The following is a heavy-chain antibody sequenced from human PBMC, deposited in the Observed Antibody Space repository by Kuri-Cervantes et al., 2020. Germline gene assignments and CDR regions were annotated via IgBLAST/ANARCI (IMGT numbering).Heavy chain of an antibody. CDR2: IKQDGSEK. CDR3: ARDRYYYDSSGYSEIYYFDY. D-gene: IGHD3-22*01. CDR1: GFTFSSYW. Sequence: GGSLRLSCAASGFTFSSYWMSWVRQAPGKGLEWVANIKQDGSEKYYVDSVKGRFTISRDNAKNSLYLQMNSLRAEDTAVYYCARDRYYYDSSGYSEIYYFDYWGQGTLVTVSS. J-gene: IGHJ4*02. V-gene: IGHV3-7*01.